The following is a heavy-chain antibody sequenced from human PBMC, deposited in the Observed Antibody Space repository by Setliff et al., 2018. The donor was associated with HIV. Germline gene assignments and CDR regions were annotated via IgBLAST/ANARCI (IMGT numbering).Heavy chain of an antibody. Sequence: GSLRLSCAVSGFTFNTYTMAWVRQAPGKELEWVSAIDPTSAYTYYADSVKGRFTISRDNSMNTLYLQMNSLRVDDAAVYFCAKAYTGTAFPYYFDFWGQGTQVTVSS. D-gene: IGHD5-12*01. J-gene: IGHJ4*02. CDR2: IDPTSAYT. CDR1: GFTFNTYT. V-gene: IGHV3-23*01. CDR3: AKAYTGTAFPYYFDF.